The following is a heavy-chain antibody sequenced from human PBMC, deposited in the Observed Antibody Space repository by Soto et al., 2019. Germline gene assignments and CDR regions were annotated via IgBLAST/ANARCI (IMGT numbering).Heavy chain of an antibody. CDR3: AKDLTKDFWSGYRSRWIVP. CDR2: ISGSGGST. CDR1: GFTFSSYA. D-gene: IGHD3-3*01. V-gene: IGHV3-23*01. Sequence: PGGSLRLPCAASGFTFSSYAMSWVRQAPGKGLEWVSAISGSGGSTYYADSVKGRFTISRDNSKNTLYLQMNSLRAEDTAVYYCAKDLTKDFWSGYRSRWIVPWGQGTLVTGSS. J-gene: IGHJ5*02.